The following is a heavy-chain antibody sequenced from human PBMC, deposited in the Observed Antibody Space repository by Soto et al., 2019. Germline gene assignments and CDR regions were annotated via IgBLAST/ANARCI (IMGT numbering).Heavy chain of an antibody. D-gene: IGHD2-2*01. CDR3: ARQPYCSSTSCYPFSNWFDP. CDR1: GGSISSGDYY. J-gene: IGHJ5*02. Sequence: SETLSLTCTVSGGSISSGDYYWSWIRQPPGKGLEWIGYIYYSGSTYYNPSLKSRVTISVDTSKNQFSLKLSSVTAADTAVYYCARQPYCSSTSCYPFSNWFDPWGQGTLVTVSS. V-gene: IGHV4-30-4*01. CDR2: IYYSGST.